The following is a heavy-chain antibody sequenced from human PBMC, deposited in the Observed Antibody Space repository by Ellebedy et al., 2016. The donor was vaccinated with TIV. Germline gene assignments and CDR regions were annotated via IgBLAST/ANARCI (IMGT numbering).Heavy chain of an antibody. CDR2: INAGNGNT. Sequence: ASVKVSCKASGYTFTSYAMHWVRQAPGQRLEWMGWINAGNGNTKYSQKFQGRVTITRDTSASTAYMELSSLRSEDTAVYYCAGDGYNLFGLVNWFDPWGQGTLVTVSS. CDR3: AGDGYNLFGLVNWFDP. CDR1: GYTFTSYA. V-gene: IGHV1-3*01. D-gene: IGHD3/OR15-3a*01. J-gene: IGHJ5*02.